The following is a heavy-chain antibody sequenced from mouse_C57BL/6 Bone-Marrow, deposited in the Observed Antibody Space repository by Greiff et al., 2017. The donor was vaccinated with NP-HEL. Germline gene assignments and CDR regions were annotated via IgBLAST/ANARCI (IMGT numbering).Heavy chain of an antibody. CDR3: ASYDYGDYAMDY. V-gene: IGHV5-17*01. Sequence: DVMLVESGGGLVKPGGSLKLSCAASGFTFSDYGMNWVRQAPEKGLEWVAYISSGSSTIYYADTVKGRFTISRDNAKNTLFLQMTSLRSEDTAMYYCASYDYGDYAMDYWGQGTSVTVSS. D-gene: IGHD2-4*01. J-gene: IGHJ4*01. CDR1: GFTFSDYG. CDR2: ISSGSSTI.